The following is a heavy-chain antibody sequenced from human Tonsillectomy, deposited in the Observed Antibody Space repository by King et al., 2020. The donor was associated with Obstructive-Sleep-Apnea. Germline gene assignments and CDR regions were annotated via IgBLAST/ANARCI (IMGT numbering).Heavy chain of an antibody. CDR2: IKQDGSDK. J-gene: IGHJ4*02. V-gene: IGHV3-7*01. Sequence: VQLVESGGGLVQPGGSLRLSCAASGFTFRNYWMTWVRQAPGKGLEWVANIKQDGSDKYYVDSVKGRFTISRDNAKNSLYMQMNSLRAEDTAVYYCAREKFGDYFDSWGQGTLVTVSS. CDR3: AREKFGDYFDS. D-gene: IGHD3-10*01. CDR1: GFTFRNYW.